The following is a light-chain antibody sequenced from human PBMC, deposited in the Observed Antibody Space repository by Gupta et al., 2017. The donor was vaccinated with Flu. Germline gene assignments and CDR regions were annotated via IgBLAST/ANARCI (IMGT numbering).Light chain of an antibody. CDR1: SRDIGDYDR. V-gene: IGLV2-14*01. Sequence: QSALTQPASASGSPGQTITISCTGTSRDIGDYDRVSWYQQHPGKAPKLIIYEVAYRPSGVSNRFSGSKSGNTAALTISGLQADDEADYYCCSYTRTTASIIAWVFGGGTKVTVL. CDR2: EVA. CDR3: CSYTRTTASIIAWV. J-gene: IGLJ3*02.